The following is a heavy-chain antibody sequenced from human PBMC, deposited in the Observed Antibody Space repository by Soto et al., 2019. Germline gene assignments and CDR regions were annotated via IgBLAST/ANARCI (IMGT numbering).Heavy chain of an antibody. Sequence: QVQLQQWGAGLLKPSETLSLTCAVYGGSFSGYYWSWIRQPPGKGLQWIGEINHSGSTNYNPSLNSRVTISVDTYKNQFSLKLSSVTAADTAVYYCARIGVVPAAMSWFDPWGQGTLVTVSS. CDR3: ARIGVVPAAMSWFDP. D-gene: IGHD2-2*01. CDR2: INHSGST. V-gene: IGHV4-34*01. CDR1: GGSFSGYY. J-gene: IGHJ5*02.